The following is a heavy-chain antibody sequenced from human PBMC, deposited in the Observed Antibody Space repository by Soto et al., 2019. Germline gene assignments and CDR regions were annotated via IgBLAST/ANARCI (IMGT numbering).Heavy chain of an antibody. D-gene: IGHD6-13*01. J-gene: IGHJ4*02. CDR2: IYYNGST. Sequence: SETLSLTCTVSGVTISSGAYYWSWIRQHPGKGPEWIGNIYYNGSTYYSPSLKSRVALSLDTSKNQFSVRLSSVTAADTAVYYCARYRFSGSKWSKFDYWGQGTLVTVSS. V-gene: IGHV4-31*03. CDR3: ARYRFSGSKWSKFDY. CDR1: GVTISSGAYY.